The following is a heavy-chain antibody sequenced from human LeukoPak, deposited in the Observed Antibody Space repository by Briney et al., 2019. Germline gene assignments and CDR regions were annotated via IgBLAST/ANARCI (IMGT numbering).Heavy chain of an antibody. D-gene: IGHD3-22*01. V-gene: IGHV1-46*01. Sequence: ASVKVSCKASGYTFTGYYMHWVRQAPGQGLEWMGIINPSGGSASYAQKFQGRVTMTRDMSTSTVYMELSSLRSEDTAVYYCARGDYYDSSGYYLWSYYYYYMDVWGKGTTVTVSS. CDR3: ARGDYYDSSGYYLWSYYYYYMDV. CDR2: INPSGGSA. J-gene: IGHJ6*03. CDR1: GYTFTGYY.